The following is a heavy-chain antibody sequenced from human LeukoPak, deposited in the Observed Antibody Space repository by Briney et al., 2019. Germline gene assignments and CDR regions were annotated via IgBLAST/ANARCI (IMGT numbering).Heavy chain of an antibody. Sequence: ASVKVSCKASGGTFSSYAISWVRQAPGQGLEWMGGIIPIFGTANYAQKFQGRVTITTDESTSTAYMELSSLRSEDTAVYYCARGVVGTAISTFAAGNWFDPWGQGTLVTVSS. CDR3: ARGVVGTAISTFAAGNWFDP. CDR2: IIPIFGTA. CDR1: GGTFSSYA. J-gene: IGHJ5*02. D-gene: IGHD2-21*02. V-gene: IGHV1-69*05.